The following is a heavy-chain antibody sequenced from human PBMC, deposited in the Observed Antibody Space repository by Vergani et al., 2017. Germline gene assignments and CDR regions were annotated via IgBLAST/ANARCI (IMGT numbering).Heavy chain of an antibody. CDR2: IYYSGST. D-gene: IGHD2-2*01. CDR3: ARGVGYCSSTSCLGDYYYYSMDV. CDR1: GGSISSYY. Sequence: QVQLQESGPGLVKPSETLSLTCTVSGGSISSYYWSWIRQPPGKGLEWIGYIYYSGSTNYNPSLKSRVTISVDTSKNQFSLKLSSVTAADTAVYYCARGVGYCSSTSCLGDYYYYSMDVWGKGTTVTVSS. J-gene: IGHJ6*03. V-gene: IGHV4-59*01.